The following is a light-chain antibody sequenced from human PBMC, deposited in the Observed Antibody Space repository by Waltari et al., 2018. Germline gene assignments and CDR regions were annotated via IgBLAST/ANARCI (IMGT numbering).Light chain of an antibody. J-gene: IGKJ1*01. Sequence: DFQLTKPPSPRSEPVGDRAPIPCRASQGISSWLAWYQQKPGKAPKLLIDKASGLESGVPSRCSGSGSGTEFTLTISSLQPDDFATYYCQQYNSYSTFGQGTKVEIK. V-gene: IGKV1-5*03. CDR1: QGISSW. CDR3: QQYNSYST. CDR2: KAS.